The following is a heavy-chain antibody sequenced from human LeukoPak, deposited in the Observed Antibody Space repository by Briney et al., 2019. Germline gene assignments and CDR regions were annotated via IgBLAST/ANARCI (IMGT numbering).Heavy chain of an antibody. CDR2: ISSSSSYI. CDR3: ARETYCSSTSCYLDY. CDR1: GFTFSSYS. D-gene: IGHD2-2*01. Sequence: GGSLRLSCAASGFTFSSYSMNWVRQAPGKGLEWVSSISSSSSYIYYADSVKGRFTISRDNAKNSLYLQMNSLRAEDTAVYYCARETYCSSTSCYLDYWGQGTLITVSS. J-gene: IGHJ4*02. V-gene: IGHV3-21*01.